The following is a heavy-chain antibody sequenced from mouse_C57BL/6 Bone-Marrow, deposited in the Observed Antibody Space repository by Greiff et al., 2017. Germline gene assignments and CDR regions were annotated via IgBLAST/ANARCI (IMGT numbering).Heavy chain of an antibody. CDR3: ARGGYGSSLCDY. Sequence: QVQLQQPGAELVRPGASVKLSCKASGYTFTSYWMHWVKQRPGQGLEWIGVIDPSDSYTNYNQKFKGKATLTVDTSSSTAYMQLSSLTSEDSAVYYCARGGYGSSLCDYWGQGTTLTVSS. J-gene: IGHJ2*01. CDR1: GYTFTSYW. CDR2: IDPSDSYT. V-gene: IGHV1-59*01. D-gene: IGHD1-1*01.